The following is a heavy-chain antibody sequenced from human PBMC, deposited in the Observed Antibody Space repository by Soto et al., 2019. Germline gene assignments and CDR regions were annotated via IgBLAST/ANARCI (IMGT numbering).Heavy chain of an antibody. Sequence: EVQLVEAGGGLVQPGGSLRLSCAVSGFIFSNSGMNWVRQAPGKGLEWVSYISSSSSTIRYADSVTGRFTISRDNAKNSLFLQMNSLRDEDKAVYYCARDRGGAGATDYWGQGTLVTVSS. D-gene: IGHD1-26*01. J-gene: IGHJ4*02. CDR1: GFIFSNSG. CDR2: ISSSSSTI. CDR3: ARDRGGAGATDY. V-gene: IGHV3-48*02.